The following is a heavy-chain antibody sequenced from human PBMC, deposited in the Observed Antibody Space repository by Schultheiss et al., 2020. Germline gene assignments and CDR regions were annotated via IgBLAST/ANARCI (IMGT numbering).Heavy chain of an antibody. Sequence: GESLKISCKGSGYSFTSYWIGWVRQMPGKGLEWMGIIFPGDSDTRYSPSFQGQVTFSADMSISTAYLQWGSLKASDTAMYYCARTEMDGMDVWGQGTTVTVYS. V-gene: IGHV5-51*01. CDR1: GYSFTSYW. D-gene: IGHD5-24*01. CDR3: ARTEMDGMDV. CDR2: IFPGDSDT. J-gene: IGHJ6*02.